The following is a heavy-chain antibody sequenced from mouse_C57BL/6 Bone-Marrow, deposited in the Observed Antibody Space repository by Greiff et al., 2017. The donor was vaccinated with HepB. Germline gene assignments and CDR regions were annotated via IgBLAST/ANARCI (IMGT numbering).Heavy chain of an antibody. CDR2: IDPETGGT. V-gene: IGHV1-15*01. CDR3: TRDYDYDGEYAMDY. Sequence: QVQLQQFGAELVRPGASVTLSCKASGYKFTDYEMHWVKQTPVHGLEWIGAIDPETGGTAYNQKFKGKAILTADKSSSTAYMELRSLTSEDSAVYYCTRDYDYDGEYAMDYWGQGTSVTVSS. CDR1: GYKFTDYE. D-gene: IGHD2-4*01. J-gene: IGHJ4*01.